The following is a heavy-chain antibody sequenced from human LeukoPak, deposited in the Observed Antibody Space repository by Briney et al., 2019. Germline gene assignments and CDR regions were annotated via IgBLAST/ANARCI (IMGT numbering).Heavy chain of an antibody. D-gene: IGHD3-3*01. CDR2: MNPNSGNT. CDR1: GYTFTSYD. CDR3: ARGNYDFWSGYTPDYYYYYMDV. J-gene: IGHJ6*03. Sequence: ASVKVSCKASGYTFTSYDINWVRQATGQGPEWMGWMNPNSGNTGYAQKFQGRVTMTRNTSISTAYMELSSLRSEDTAVYYCARGNYDFWSGYTPDYYYYYMDVWGKGTTATVSS. V-gene: IGHV1-8*01.